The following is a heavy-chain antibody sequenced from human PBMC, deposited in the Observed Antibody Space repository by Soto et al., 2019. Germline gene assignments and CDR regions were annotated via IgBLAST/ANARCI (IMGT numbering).Heavy chain of an antibody. CDR2: IYYSGST. V-gene: IGHV4-30-4*01. D-gene: IGHD1-7*01. CDR1: GGSISSGDYY. J-gene: IGHJ6*02. Sequence: QVQLQESGPGLVKPSQTLSLTCTVSGGSISSGDYYWSWIRQPPGKGLEWIGYIYYSGSTYYNPSLKSRVTISVDTSKNQCSLQLSSVTAADTDVYYCARLNWNLIAYGMDVWGQGTTVTVSS. CDR3: ARLNWNLIAYGMDV.